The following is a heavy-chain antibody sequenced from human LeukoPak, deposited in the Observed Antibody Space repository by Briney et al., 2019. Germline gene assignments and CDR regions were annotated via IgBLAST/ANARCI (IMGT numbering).Heavy chain of an antibody. CDR1: GGSFSGYY. CDR2: INHSGST. V-gene: IGHV4-34*01. J-gene: IGHJ4*02. Sequence: SETLSLTCAVYGGSFSGYYWSWIRQPPGKGLEWIGEINHSGSTNYNPSLKSRVTISVDTSKNQFSLKLSSVTAADTAVYYCARADEREYCSGGSCHYFDYWGQGTLVTVSS. D-gene: IGHD2-15*01. CDR3: ARADEREYCSGGSCHYFDY.